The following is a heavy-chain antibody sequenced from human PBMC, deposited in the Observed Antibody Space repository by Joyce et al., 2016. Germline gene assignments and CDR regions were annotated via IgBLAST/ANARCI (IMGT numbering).Heavy chain of an antibody. D-gene: IGHD3-22*01. V-gene: IGHV1-18*01. CDR1: GYIFTTYG. CDR3: ARDIHYYNSSGYYWGAFDI. Sequence: QVQLVQSGSEVKKPGASVEVSCKASGYIFTTYGISWVRQAPGQGFEWMGWISAHHGNTKYAQKFQDRVTMTIDTSTSTAYMELESLRSDDTAVYYCARDIHYYNSSGYYWGAFDIWGQGTMVSVSS. J-gene: IGHJ3*02. CDR2: ISAHHGNT.